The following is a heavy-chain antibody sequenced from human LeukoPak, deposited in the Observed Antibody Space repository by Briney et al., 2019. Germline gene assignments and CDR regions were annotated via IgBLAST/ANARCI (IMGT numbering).Heavy chain of an antibody. CDR1: XXSISSXX. CDR2: IYYSGST. D-gene: IGHD1-26*01. CDR3: ASRGR. V-gene: IGHV4-59*12. Sequence: VSXXSISSXXGXXXXXXPGKGLEWIGYIYYSGSTNYNPSLKSRVTISIDTSKNQFSLNLTSVTAADTAVYYCASRGRWGQGTLVTVSS. J-gene: IGHJ4*02.